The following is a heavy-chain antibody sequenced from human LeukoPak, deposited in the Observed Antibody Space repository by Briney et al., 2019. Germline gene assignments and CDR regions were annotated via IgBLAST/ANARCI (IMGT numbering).Heavy chain of an antibody. CDR3: AKAGRPYGMDYFDY. CDR1: GFTFSSYA. D-gene: IGHD3-10*01. Sequence: GGSLRLSCAASGFTFSSYAMSWVRQAPGKGLEWVSAISGSGGSTYYADSVKGGFTISRDNSKKRLYMQMNRLRDGDTAVYYCAKAGRPYGMDYFDYWGQGTLVTVSS. CDR2: ISGSGGST. J-gene: IGHJ4*02. V-gene: IGHV3-23*01.